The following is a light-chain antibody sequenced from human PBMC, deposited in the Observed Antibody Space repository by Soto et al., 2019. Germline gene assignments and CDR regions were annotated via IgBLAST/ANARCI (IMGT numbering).Light chain of an antibody. CDR3: QQRSNWPPERFT. CDR2: DAS. J-gene: IGKJ3*01. V-gene: IGKV3-11*01. CDR1: QSVSSY. Sequence: EIVLTQSPATLSLSPGERATLSCRASQSVSSYLAWYQQKPGQAPRLLIYDASNRATGIPARFSGSGSGTDFTLTISSLEPEDFAVDYCQQRSNWPPERFTFGPGTKVDIK.